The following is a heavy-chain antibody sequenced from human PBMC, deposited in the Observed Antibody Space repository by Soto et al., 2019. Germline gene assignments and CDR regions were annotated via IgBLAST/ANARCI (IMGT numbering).Heavy chain of an antibody. Sequence: SETLSLTCAVSGGSISSGGYSWSWIRQPPGKGLEWIGYIYHSGSTYYNPSLKSRVTISVDRSKNQFSLKLSSVTAADTAVYYCARRDYYDSSGYHHLWLFEPCGQGTLVNVCS. CDR2: IYHSGST. CDR1: GGSISSGGYS. CDR3: ARRDYYDSSGYHHLWLFEP. D-gene: IGHD3-22*01. V-gene: IGHV4-30-2*01. J-gene: IGHJ5*02.